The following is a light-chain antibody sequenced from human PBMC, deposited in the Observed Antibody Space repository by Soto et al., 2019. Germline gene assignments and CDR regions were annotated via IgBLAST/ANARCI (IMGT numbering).Light chain of an antibody. CDR1: SSDVGSYNR. Sequence: LTQPPSVSGSPGPSVAISCTGTSSDVGSYNRVSWYQQPPGTAPKVMIYEVSNRPSGVPDRFSGSKSGNTASLTISGLQAEDEADYYCSSYTSSSTYVFGTGTKVTVL. CDR2: EVS. V-gene: IGLV2-18*02. J-gene: IGLJ1*01. CDR3: SSYTSSSTYV.